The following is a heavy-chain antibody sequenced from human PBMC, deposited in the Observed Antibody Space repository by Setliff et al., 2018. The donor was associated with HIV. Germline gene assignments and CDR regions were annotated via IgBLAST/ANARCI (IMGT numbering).Heavy chain of an antibody. V-gene: IGHV3-7*03. CDR1: GFSFSSYW. J-gene: IGHJ6*03. Sequence: GGSLRLSCVASGFSFSSYWMTWVRQAPGKGLEWVANIKQDGREKYYVDSVKGRFTISRDNSKNTLHLQMDSLRAEDTAVYYCATRQAPRSCYMDVWGKGTTVTVSS. CDR3: ATRQAPRSCYMDV. CDR2: IKQDGREK. D-gene: IGHD6-6*01.